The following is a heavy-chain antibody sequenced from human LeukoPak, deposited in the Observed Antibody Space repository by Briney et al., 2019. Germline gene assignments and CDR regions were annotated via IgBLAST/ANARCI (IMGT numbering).Heavy chain of an antibody. V-gene: IGHV3-48*04. CDR1: GFTFTIFG. CDR2: IGDSGTTI. CDR3: ARDRWLPDY. Sequence: GGSLRLSCATSGFTFTIFGINWVRQAPGKGPEWVSYIGDSGTTIYYADSVKGRFTISRDNAKNSLYLQMNSLRAEDTAVYYCARDRWLPDYWGQGTLVTVSS. J-gene: IGHJ4*02. D-gene: IGHD5-12*01.